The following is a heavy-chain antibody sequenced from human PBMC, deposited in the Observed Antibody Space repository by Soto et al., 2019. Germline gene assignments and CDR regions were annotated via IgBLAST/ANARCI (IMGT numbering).Heavy chain of an antibody. CDR1: GGTFSSYA. CDR3: ARLVLYTAMVTVYFDY. V-gene: IGHV1-69*01. Sequence: QVQLVQSGAEVKKPGSSVKVSCKASGGTFSSYAISWVRQAPGQGLEWMGGIIPIFGTANYAQKFQGRVTVTGDESTSPAYLELSSLRFEDTAVYYCARLVLYTAMVTVYFDYWGQGTLVAVSS. CDR2: IIPIFGTA. D-gene: IGHD5-18*01. J-gene: IGHJ4*02.